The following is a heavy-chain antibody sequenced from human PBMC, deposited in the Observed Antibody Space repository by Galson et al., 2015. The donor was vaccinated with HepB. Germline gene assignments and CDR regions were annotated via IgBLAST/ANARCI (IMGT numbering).Heavy chain of an antibody. D-gene: IGHD5-24*01. CDR3: VFLRGHNLKPLDY. CDR1: TFIFSTYS. Sequence: SLRLSCAASTFIFSTYSMNWVRQAPGKGLEWVSYISSSSTTIFYADSVKGRFTISRDNAKNSLYLQMNSLRAEGTAVYYCVFLRGHNLKPLDYWGQGTLVTVSS. V-gene: IGHV3-48*04. J-gene: IGHJ4*02. CDR2: ISSSSTTI.